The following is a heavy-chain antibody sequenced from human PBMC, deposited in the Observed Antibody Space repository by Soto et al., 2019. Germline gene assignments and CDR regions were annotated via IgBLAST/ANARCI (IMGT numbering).Heavy chain of an antibody. V-gene: IGHV1-69*13. CDR3: ATQTGHYDILTGYYTRYYYYYGMDV. CDR1: GGAFSTYA. CDR2: TIPIFGTA. Sequence: APVRSSWSAAGGAFSTYAITWERQAPGQGLEWMGGTIPIFGTANYAQKFQGRVTITADESTSTAYMELSSLRSEDTAVYYCATQTGHYDILTGYYTRYYYYYGMDVWGQGTTVT. J-gene: IGHJ6*02. D-gene: IGHD3-9*01.